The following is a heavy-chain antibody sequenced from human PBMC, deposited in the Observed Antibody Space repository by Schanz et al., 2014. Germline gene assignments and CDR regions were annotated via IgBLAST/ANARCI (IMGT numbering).Heavy chain of an antibody. CDR1: GFTFSSYN. CDR3: AKVGPYSGSLGAFDI. CDR2: ISSSSSYI. D-gene: IGHD1-26*01. Sequence: EVQLVESGGGLVKPGGSLRLSCVASGFTFSSYNMNWARQAPGKGLEWVSSISSSSSYIYYADSVKGRFTISRDNAKNSLYLQMNSLRAEDTAVYYCAKVGPYSGSLGAFDIWGQGTMVTVSS. V-gene: IGHV3-21*01. J-gene: IGHJ3*02.